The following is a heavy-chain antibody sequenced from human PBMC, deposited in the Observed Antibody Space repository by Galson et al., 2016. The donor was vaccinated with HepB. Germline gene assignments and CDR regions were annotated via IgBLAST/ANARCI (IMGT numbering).Heavy chain of an antibody. CDR1: GFTFSNCW. CDR2: ITIDGSTT. V-gene: IGHV3-74*01. Sequence: SLRLSCAASGFTFSNCWMHWVRQAPGKGLVWVSHITIDGSTTTYADSVKGRFTISRDNAKNTLYLQMNSLRAEDTAVYYCARDLWRGGRIDYWGQGTLVTVSS. J-gene: IGHJ4*02. CDR3: ARDLWRGGRIDY. D-gene: IGHD4-23*01.